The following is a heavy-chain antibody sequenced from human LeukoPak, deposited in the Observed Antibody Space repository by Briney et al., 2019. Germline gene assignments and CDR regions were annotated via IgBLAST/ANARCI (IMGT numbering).Heavy chain of an antibody. CDR2: ISGSGGST. J-gene: IGHJ3*02. V-gene: IGHV3-23*01. D-gene: IGHD3-16*01. Sequence: GGSLRLSCAASGFTFSSYAMSRVRQAPGKGLEWVSAISGSGGSTYYADSVKGRFTISRDNSKNTLYLKMNSLRAEDTAVYYCARYKTVSHGGAFDIWGQGTMVTVSS. CDR1: GFTFSSYA. CDR3: ARYKTVSHGGAFDI.